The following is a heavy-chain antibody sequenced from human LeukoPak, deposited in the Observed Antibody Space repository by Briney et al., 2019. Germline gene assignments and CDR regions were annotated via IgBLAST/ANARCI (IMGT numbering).Heavy chain of an antibody. CDR3: ARAATGSQDNAFDI. Sequence: SVKVSCKASGGTFSSYAISWVRQAPGQGLEWMGRIIPILGIANYAQKFQGRVAITADKSTSTAYMELSSLRSEDTAVYYCARAATGSQDNAFDIWGQGTMVTVSS. D-gene: IGHD3-10*01. CDR1: GGTFSSYA. J-gene: IGHJ3*02. V-gene: IGHV1-69*04. CDR2: IIPILGIA.